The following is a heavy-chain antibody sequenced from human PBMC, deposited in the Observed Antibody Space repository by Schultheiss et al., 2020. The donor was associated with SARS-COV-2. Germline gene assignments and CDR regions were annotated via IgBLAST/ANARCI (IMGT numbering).Heavy chain of an antibody. V-gene: IGHV4-59*01. J-gene: IGHJ4*02. CDR1: DGSIRNYF. CDR2: IYYSGST. CDR3: ARGGVYNYGGILDS. Sequence: SQTLSLTCTVSDGSIRNYFWTWIRQPPGKGLEWIGYIYYSGSTNYNPSLKSRVTISADTSKNQFSLKLTSLTAADTAVYYCARGGVYNYGGILDSWGQGTQVTVAS. D-gene: IGHD5-24*01.